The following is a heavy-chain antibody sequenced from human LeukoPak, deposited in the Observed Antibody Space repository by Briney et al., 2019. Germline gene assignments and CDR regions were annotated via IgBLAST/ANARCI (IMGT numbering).Heavy chain of an antibody. J-gene: IGHJ4*02. Sequence: GGSLRLSCAASGFTFTNYALHWVRQAPGKGLEWVAVISYDGANKYYADSVKGRFTISRDNSKNTLSLQMNSLRAEDTALYYCARGFVLGAAKNYFDYWGQGALVTVSS. CDR1: GFTFTNYA. D-gene: IGHD2-21*02. V-gene: IGHV3-30-3*01. CDR3: ARGFVLGAAKNYFDY. CDR2: ISYDGANK.